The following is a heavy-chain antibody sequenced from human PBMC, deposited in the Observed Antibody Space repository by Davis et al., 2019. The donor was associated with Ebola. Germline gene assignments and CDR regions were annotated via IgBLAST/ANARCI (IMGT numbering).Heavy chain of an antibody. CDR2: TYYRSRWFD. CDR3: ARDHASAGWFFLFNS. V-gene: IGHV6-1*01. Sequence: HSQTLSLTCAISGDSVSSKSVTWNWIRQSPSRGLEWLGRTYYRSRWFDEYATSMKSRLTIKADTSKNQFSLQLNSVSPDDSGVYFCARDHASAGWFFLFNSWGQGTLVTVSS. CDR1: GDSVSSKSVT. J-gene: IGHJ4*02. D-gene: IGHD6-19*01.